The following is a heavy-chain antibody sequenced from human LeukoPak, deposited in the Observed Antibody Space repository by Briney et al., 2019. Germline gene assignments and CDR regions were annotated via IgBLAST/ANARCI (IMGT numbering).Heavy chain of an antibody. J-gene: IGHJ4*02. CDR1: GFTFEDYA. V-gene: IGHV3-9*01. CDR2: ISWNSNSI. D-gene: IGHD6-13*01. Sequence: PGRSLRLSCAASGFTFEDYAMHWVRQAPGKGLEWVSGISWNSNSIGYADSVKGRFTISRDNAKNSLYLQMNSLGAEDTALYYCGKDMKYSSRWLDYWGQGTLVTVSS. CDR3: GKDMKYSSRWLDY.